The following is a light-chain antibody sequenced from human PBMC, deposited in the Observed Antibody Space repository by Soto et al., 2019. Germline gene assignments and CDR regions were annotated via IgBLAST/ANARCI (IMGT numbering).Light chain of an antibody. J-gene: IGLJ2*01. CDR2: GNT. V-gene: IGLV1-40*01. Sequence: QSVLTQPPSVSGAPGQRVTISCTGSTSNIGAGYDVHWYQQLPGTAPKLIIYGNTNRPSGVPDRFSGSKSGASASLAITGLQAEDEADYYCQSYDSSLSGGVFGGGTQLTVL. CDR1: TSNIGAGYD. CDR3: QSYDSSLSGGV.